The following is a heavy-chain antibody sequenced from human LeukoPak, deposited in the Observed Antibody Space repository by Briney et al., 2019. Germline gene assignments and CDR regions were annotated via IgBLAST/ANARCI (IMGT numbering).Heavy chain of an antibody. V-gene: IGHV1-69-2*01. Sequence: GASVKISCKCSGYTFTDYYMHWVQQAPGKGLEWMGLVDPEDGETIYAEKFQGRVTITADTSTDTAYMELSSLRSEDTAVYYCATVTNLRFDWYFDLWGRGTLVTVSS. CDR3: ATVTNLRFDWYFDL. J-gene: IGHJ2*01. CDR2: VDPEDGET. CDR1: GYTFTDYY. D-gene: IGHD3-16*01.